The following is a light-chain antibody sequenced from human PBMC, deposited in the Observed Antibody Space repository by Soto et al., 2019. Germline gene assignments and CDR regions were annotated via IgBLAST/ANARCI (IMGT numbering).Light chain of an antibody. CDR1: QSISSW. Sequence: DIQITQSPSTLSASVGDRVTMTCRASQSISSWLAWYQQKPGKAPKLLIYDASNLETGVPSRFSGSGSGTDFTLTISSLQPEDFAPYYCQQSYSTTPITFGQGTRLEIK. CDR2: DAS. CDR3: QQSYSTTPIT. J-gene: IGKJ5*01. V-gene: IGKV1-39*01.